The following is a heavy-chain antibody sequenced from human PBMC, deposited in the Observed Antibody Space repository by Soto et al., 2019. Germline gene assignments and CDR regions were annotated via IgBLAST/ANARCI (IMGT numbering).Heavy chain of an antibody. J-gene: IGHJ1*01. CDR1: GFTFSSYA. Sequence: GGSLRLSCAASGFTFSSYAMSWVRQAPGKGLEWVSAISCSGGSTYYADSVKGRFTISRDNSKNTLYLQMNSLRAEDTAVYYCATVTTLSPRYFQHWGQGTLVTVSS. V-gene: IGHV3-23*01. D-gene: IGHD4-17*01. CDR2: ISCSGGST. CDR3: ATVTTLSPRYFQH.